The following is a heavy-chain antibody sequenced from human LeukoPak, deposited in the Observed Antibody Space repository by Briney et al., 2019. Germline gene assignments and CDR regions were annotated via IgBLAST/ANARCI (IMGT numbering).Heavy chain of an antibody. Sequence: PGGSLRLSCAASGFTFSSYGMHWVRQAPGKGLEWVAFIRYDGSNKYYADSVKGRFTISRDNSKNTLYLQMNSLRAEDTAVYYCARDQGAGVLLLTTFDYWGQGTLVTVSS. V-gene: IGHV3-30*02. D-gene: IGHD3-10*01. J-gene: IGHJ4*02. CDR3: ARDQGAGVLLLTTFDY. CDR2: IRYDGSNK. CDR1: GFTFSSYG.